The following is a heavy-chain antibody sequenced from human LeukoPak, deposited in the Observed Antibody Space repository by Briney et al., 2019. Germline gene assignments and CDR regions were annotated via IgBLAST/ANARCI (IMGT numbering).Heavy chain of an antibody. V-gene: IGHV3-23*01. J-gene: IGHJ4*02. CDR1: GFNFHSFG. Sequence: PGGSLRLSCAASGFNFHSFGRIWLPHAPGKGLEWVSTISGSGATSSYAASVKGRFTISRENSDNMLFLQMSSLRVEDSAIYYCVRLRSADYWGQGTLVTVSS. CDR3: VRLRSADY. CDR2: ISGSGATS.